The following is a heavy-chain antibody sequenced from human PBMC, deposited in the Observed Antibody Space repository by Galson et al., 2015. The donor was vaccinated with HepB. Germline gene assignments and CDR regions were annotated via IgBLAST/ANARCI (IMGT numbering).Heavy chain of an antibody. D-gene: IGHD3-10*01. CDR1: GFTVSSNY. CDR3: ARDFYYGSGSYMDV. V-gene: IGHV3-53*04. CDR2: IYSGGST. J-gene: IGHJ6*02. Sequence: SLRLSCAASGFTVSSNYMSWVRQAPGKGLEWVSVIYSGGSTYYADSVKGRFTISRHNSKNTLYLQMNSLRAEDTAVYYCARDFYYGSGSYMDVWGQGTTVTVSS.